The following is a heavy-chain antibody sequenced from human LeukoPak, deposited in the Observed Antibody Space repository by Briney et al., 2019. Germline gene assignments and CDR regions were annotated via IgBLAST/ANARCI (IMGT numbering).Heavy chain of an antibody. CDR2: ISVYNGRT. CDR1: GYTFTAYY. Sequence: ASVKVSCKASGYTFTAYYMHWVRQAPGQGLEWMGWISVYNGRTNYAQKFQGRVTMTTDTSTSTAYMELRSLRSDDTAVYYCARDEKWLVDYWGQGTLVTVSS. V-gene: IGHV1-18*04. J-gene: IGHJ4*02. D-gene: IGHD6-19*01. CDR3: ARDEKWLVDY.